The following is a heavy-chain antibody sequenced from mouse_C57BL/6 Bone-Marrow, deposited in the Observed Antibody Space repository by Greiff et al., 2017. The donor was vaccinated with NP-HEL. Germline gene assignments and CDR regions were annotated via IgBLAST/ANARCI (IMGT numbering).Heavy chain of an antibody. CDR3: ARSYYSNYLYYFDY. CDR1: GYTFTSYW. J-gene: IGHJ2*01. Sequence: QVQLQQPGAELVMPGASVKLSCKASGYTFTSYWMHWVKQRPGQGLEWIGEIDPSDSYTNYNQKFKGKSTLTVYKSSSTAYMQLSSLTSEDSAVYYCARSYYSNYLYYFDYWGQGTTLTVSS. D-gene: IGHD2-5*01. V-gene: IGHV1-69*01. CDR2: IDPSDSYT.